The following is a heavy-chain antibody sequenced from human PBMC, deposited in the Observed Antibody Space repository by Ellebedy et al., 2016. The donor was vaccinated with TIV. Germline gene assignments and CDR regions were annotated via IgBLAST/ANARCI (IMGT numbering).Heavy chain of an antibody. J-gene: IGHJ2*01. CDR3: AREGLLASSLLAYFDL. CDR2: INQSGRT. D-gene: IGHD2-8*02. CDR1: GGSFSGYY. Sequence: GSLRLSCAVYGGSFSGYYWSWIRQPPGKGLEWIGEINQSGRTNYNPSLDKGRVTISVDTSESQFSLILNSVTAADTAVYYCAREGLLASSLLAYFDLWGRGTLVTVSS. V-gene: IGHV4-34*01.